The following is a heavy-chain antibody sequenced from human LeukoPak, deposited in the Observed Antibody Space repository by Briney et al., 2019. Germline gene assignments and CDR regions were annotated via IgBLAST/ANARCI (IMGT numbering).Heavy chain of an antibody. Sequence: GGSLRLSCAASGFTFDDYAMHWVRQPPGKGLEWVSGISWNSGRIGYADSVKGRFTISRDNAENSLYLQMNSLRAEDTALYYCAKDTGYSSGWPDYWGQGTLVTVSA. CDR3: AKDTGYSSGWPDY. J-gene: IGHJ4*02. V-gene: IGHV3-9*01. CDR1: GFTFDDYA. CDR2: ISWNSGRI. D-gene: IGHD6-19*01.